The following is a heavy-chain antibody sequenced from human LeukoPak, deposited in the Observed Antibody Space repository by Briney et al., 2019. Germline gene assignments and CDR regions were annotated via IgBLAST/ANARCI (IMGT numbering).Heavy chain of an antibody. D-gene: IGHD3-16*01. Sequence: GESLQIYCQGSGYSFSNYWIGWVRQMPGKGLEWMGMIFPGDSDTRYSPSFEGQVTISADKSISTAYLQWSSLKASDTAMYYCARHGSSYYEPSYNWLGPWGQGTLVTVSS. J-gene: IGHJ5*02. CDR3: ARHGSSYYEPSYNWLGP. CDR2: IFPGDSDT. CDR1: GYSFSNYW. V-gene: IGHV5-51*01.